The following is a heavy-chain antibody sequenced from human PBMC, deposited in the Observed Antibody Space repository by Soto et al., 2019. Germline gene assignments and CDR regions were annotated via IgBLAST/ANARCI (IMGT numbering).Heavy chain of an antibody. CDR2: MFYGVST. D-gene: IGHD3-3*02. Sequence: SETLSLTCTVSGSSIHSSGYYWGWIRQPPGKGLEWIGSMFYGVSTYYNPSLKSRVTVSVDTSKNQFSLNLRSVTAADTAVYYCARLPSRHLVDYWGQGTLVTVS. CDR3: ARLPSRHLVDY. CDR1: GSSIHSSGYY. V-gene: IGHV4-39*01. J-gene: IGHJ4*02.